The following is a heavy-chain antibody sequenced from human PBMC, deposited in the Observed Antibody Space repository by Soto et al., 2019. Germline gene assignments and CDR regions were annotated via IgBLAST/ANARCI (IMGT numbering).Heavy chain of an antibody. CDR2: IYWDDNK. Sequence: QITLKESGPTLVKPTQTLTLTCAFSGFSLTTTGVGVGWIRQPPGKALEWLALIYWDDNKRYSPSLKSRLSSTEAIPQNQVVLTMTNMDPVDTATYYCAHRGYCSGGSCHNWFDPWGQGTLVTVFS. CDR1: GFSLTTTGVG. J-gene: IGHJ5*02. D-gene: IGHD2-15*01. CDR3: AHRGYCSGGSCHNWFDP. V-gene: IGHV2-5*02.